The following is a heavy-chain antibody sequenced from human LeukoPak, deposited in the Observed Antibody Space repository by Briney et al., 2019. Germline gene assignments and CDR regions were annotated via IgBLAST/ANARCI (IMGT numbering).Heavy chain of an antibody. V-gene: IGHV4-38-2*02. CDR3: AKSDGYGLVDI. CDR2: FFLKGST. Sequence: SETLSLTCTVYGYSITSAYYWGWIRQPPGKGLEWIGSFFLKGSTYYNPSLKSRVTISVDTSKNQISLTLSSVTAADTAVYYCAKSDGYGLVDIWGQGTMVTVSS. D-gene: IGHD3-10*01. J-gene: IGHJ3*02. CDR1: GYSITSAYY.